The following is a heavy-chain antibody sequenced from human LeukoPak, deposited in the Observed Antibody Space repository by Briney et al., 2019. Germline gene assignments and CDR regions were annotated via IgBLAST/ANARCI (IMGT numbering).Heavy chain of an antibody. D-gene: IGHD2-15*01. V-gene: IGHV1-46*01. CDR2: INPSGGST. CDR3: ASTLNCSGGSCSMEY. Sequence: ASVKVSCKASGYTFTSCYMHWVRQAPGQGLEWMGIINPSGGSTSYAQKFQGRVTMTRDTSTSTVYMELSSLRSEDTAVYYCASTLNCSGGSCSMEYWGQGTLVTVSS. J-gene: IGHJ4*02. CDR1: GYTFTSCY.